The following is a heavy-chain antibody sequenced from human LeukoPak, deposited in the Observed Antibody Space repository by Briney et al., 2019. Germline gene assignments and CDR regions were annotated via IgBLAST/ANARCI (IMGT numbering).Heavy chain of an antibody. D-gene: IGHD4-17*01. CDR2: ISYDGSNK. CDR3: AKEDGDYAHLYYFDY. Sequence: GGSLRLSCAASGFTFSDYYMSWIRQAPGKGLEWVAVISYDGSNKYYADSVKGRFTISRDNSKNTLYLQMNSLRAEDTAVYYCAKEDGDYAHLYYFDYWGQGTLVTVSS. CDR1: GFTFSDYY. V-gene: IGHV3-30*18. J-gene: IGHJ4*02.